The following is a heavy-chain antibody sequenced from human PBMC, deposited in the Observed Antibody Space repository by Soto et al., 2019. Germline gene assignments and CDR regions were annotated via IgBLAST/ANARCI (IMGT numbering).Heavy chain of an antibody. D-gene: IGHD3-16*01. CDR1: WLNVSSNY. V-gene: IGHV3-53*01. CDR3: ARDWGGNAGLHWYFDL. J-gene: IGHJ2*01. CDR2: IYSGGDT. Sequence: EVQLVESGGGLIQPGGSLRLSCAASWLNVSSNYMSWVRQAPGKGLEWVSVIYSGGDTSYADSVKGRFTISRDNSKNTVFLQMNSLRVEYTAVYYCARDWGGNAGLHWYFDLWGRGTLVTVSS.